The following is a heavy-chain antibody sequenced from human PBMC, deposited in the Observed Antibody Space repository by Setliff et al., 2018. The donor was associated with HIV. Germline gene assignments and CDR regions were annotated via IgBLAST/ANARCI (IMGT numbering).Heavy chain of an antibody. CDR1: GYSISSGSY. Sequence: SETLSLTCAVSGYSISSGSYWAWIRPPPGKGLEWIGEINHSGSTNYNPSLKSRVTISLDTSKNQFSLKLSSVTAADTAVYYCAKLTPFDYWGQGTLVTVSS. J-gene: IGHJ4*02. D-gene: IGHD7-27*01. CDR3: AKLTPFDY. CDR2: INHSGST. V-gene: IGHV4-38-2*01.